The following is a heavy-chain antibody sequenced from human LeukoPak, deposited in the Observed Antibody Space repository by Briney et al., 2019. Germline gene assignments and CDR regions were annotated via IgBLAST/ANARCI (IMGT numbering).Heavy chain of an antibody. V-gene: IGHV1-2*02. CDR1: GYTFTGYY. D-gene: IGHD4-17*01. CDR3: AGAQYTTVTTKYFDY. CDR2: INPNSGGT. Sequence: ASVKVSCKASGYTFTGYYIHWVRQAPGQGLEWMGWINPNSGGTNYAQKFQGRVTMTRDTSTSTAYMELSRLRSDDTALYYCAGAQYTTVTTKYFDYWGQGTLVTVSS. J-gene: IGHJ4*02.